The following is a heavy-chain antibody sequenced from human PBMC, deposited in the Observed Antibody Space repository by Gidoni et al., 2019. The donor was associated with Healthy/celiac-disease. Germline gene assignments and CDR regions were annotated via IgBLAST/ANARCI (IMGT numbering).Heavy chain of an antibody. Sequence: QLQLVQSGAEVKKPGSSVKVSCKASGGTFSSYAISWVRQAPGQGLEWMGGIIPIFGIANYAQKFQGRVTITADKSTSTAYMELSSLRSEDTAVYYCARDGLRYFDWLLPPDGMDVWGQGTTVTVSS. V-gene: IGHV1-69*17. CDR2: IIPIFGIA. CDR1: GGTFSSYA. D-gene: IGHD3-9*01. J-gene: IGHJ6*02. CDR3: ARDGLRYFDWLLPPDGMDV.